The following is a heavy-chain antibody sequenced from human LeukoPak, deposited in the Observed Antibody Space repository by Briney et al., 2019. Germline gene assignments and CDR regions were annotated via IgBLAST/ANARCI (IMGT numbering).Heavy chain of an antibody. J-gene: IGHJ5*02. D-gene: IGHD3-3*01. V-gene: IGHV3-11*01. CDR1: GFTFSDYY. CDR2: ISSSGSTI. CDR3: ARQLYDFWSGYYRQGNWFDP. Sequence: GGSLRLSCAASGFTFSDYYMSWIRQAPGKGLEWVSYISSSGSTIYYADSVKGRFTISRDNAKNSLYLQMNSLRAEDTAVYYCARQLYDFWSGYYRQGNWFDPWGQGTLVTVSS.